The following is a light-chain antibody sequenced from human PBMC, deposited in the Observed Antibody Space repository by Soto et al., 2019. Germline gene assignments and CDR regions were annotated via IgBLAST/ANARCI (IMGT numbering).Light chain of an antibody. V-gene: IGLV2-14*03. CDR2: QVR. CDR3: SSFTSTHTYV. Sequence: QSVLTQPASVSGSPGQSMTISCTGSSSDVGGYHYVSWYQQHPGKAPKLIIYQVRHRPSGVSDRFSGSKSGNTASLTISGLQGEDEATYYCSSFTSTHTYVFGTGTKVTVL. CDR1: SSDVGGYHY. J-gene: IGLJ1*01.